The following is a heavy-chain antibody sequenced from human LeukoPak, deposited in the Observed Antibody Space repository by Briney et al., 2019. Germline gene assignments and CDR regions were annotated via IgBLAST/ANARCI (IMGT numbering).Heavy chain of an antibody. D-gene: IGHD3-22*01. CDR1: GFTFDDYA. CDR2: IRRISGTL. CDR3: AKGGSYDSSGYYSNPLYYFDY. Sequence: RGRSLRLSCAASGFTFDDYAMHWVRHAPGKGLEWVSGIRRISGTLVYADSVKGRFTISRDNAKNSLYLQMNSLRADDTALYYCAKGGSYDSSGYYSNPLYYFDYWGQGTLVTVSS. J-gene: IGHJ4*02. V-gene: IGHV3-9*01.